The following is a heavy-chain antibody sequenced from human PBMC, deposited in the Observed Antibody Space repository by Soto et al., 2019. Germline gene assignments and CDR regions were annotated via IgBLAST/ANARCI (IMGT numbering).Heavy chain of an antibody. CDR3: ARGIGGYPDY. CDR2: IYYSGST. V-gene: IGHV4-59*01. CDR1: GGSISSYY. J-gene: IGHJ4*02. Sequence: QVQLQESGPGLVEPSETLSLTCTVSGGSISSYYWSWIRQPPGKGLEWIGYIYYSGSTNYNPSLKSRVTISVDTSKNQFSLKLSSVTAADTAVYYCARGIGGYPDYWGQGTLVTVSS. D-gene: IGHD2-15*01.